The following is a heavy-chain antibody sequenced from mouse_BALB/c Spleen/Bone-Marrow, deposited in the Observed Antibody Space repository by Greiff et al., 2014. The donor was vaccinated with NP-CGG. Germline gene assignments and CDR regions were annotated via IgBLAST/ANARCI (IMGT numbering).Heavy chain of an antibody. CDR1: GFNIKDTY. J-gene: IGHJ3*01. Sequence: VQLQQSGAELVKPGASVKLSCTASGFNIKDTYMHWVKQRPEQGLAWIGRIDPANGNTKYDPKFQGKATITADTSSNTAYLQLSSLTSEDTAVYYCAFYYYGSSLFAYWGQGTLVTVSA. D-gene: IGHD1-1*01. CDR3: AFYYYGSSLFAY. V-gene: IGHV14-3*02. CDR2: IDPANGNT.